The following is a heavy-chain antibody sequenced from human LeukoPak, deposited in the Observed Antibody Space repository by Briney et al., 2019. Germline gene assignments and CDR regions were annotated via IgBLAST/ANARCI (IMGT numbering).Heavy chain of an antibody. CDR2: INHSGST. CDR1: GGSFSGYY. CDR3: ARGRRTYYFGSVLLGGFDY. D-gene: IGHD3-10*01. V-gene: IGHV4-34*01. Sequence: SETLSLTCAVYGGSFSGYYWSWIRQPPGKGLEWIGDINHSGSTNYNPPIQSRVTISVDTSKNQSSVKLSSVTAADTAVYCCARGRRTYYFGSVLLGGFDYWGQGTLVAASS. J-gene: IGHJ4*01.